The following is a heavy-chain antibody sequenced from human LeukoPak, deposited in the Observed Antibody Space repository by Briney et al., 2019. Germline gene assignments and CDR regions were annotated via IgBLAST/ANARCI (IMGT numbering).Heavy chain of an antibody. CDR3: ARAEYYYDSSGYHIPGDY. J-gene: IGHJ4*02. CDR1: GYTFTSYD. V-gene: IGHV1-8*01. D-gene: IGHD3-22*01. CDR2: MNPNSGNT. Sequence: ASVKVSCKASGYTFTSYDINWVRQATGQGLEWMGWMNPNSGNTGYAQKFQGRVTMTRNTSISTAYMELSGLRSEDTAVYYCARAEYYYDSSGYHIPGDYWGQGTLVTVSS.